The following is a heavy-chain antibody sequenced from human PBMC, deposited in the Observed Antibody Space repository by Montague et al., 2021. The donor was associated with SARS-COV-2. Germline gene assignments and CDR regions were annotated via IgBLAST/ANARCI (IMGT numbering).Heavy chain of an antibody. Sequence: SETLSLTCTVSGGSISSYYWNWIRQPPGKGLEWIGYIYYSGRTNYNPSLKSRVTISVDTSKNQFSLKLSSVTAADTAVYYCARGGGSGYRYYFDYWGQGSLVTVA. D-gene: IGHD3-22*01. J-gene: IGHJ4*02. CDR2: IYYSGRT. V-gene: IGHV4-59*01. CDR3: ARGGGSGYRYYFDY. CDR1: GGSISSYY.